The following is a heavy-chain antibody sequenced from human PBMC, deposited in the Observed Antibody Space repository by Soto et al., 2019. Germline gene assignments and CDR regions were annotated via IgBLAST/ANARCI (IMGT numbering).Heavy chain of an antibody. J-gene: IGHJ6*03. CDR2: ISSDGIGT. Sequence: EVQLVESGGGLAQPGGSLRLSCAASGFTFSSDAMGWVRQAPGKGLEYVSGISSDGIGTYYAGSVKGRFTISGDNSRETVYLQMDMLRQEEMFVYYCAKGARADFYYIDVWGQGTTVTVSS. CDR3: AKGARADFYYIDV. V-gene: IGHV3-64*07. CDR1: GFTFSSDA.